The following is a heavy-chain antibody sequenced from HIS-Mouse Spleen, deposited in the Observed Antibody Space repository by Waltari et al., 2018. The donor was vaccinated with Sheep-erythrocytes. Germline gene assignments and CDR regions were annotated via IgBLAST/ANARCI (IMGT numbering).Heavy chain of an antibody. J-gene: IGHJ4*02. CDR1: GFTVISNY. CDR3: ARASSGWFRGFDY. D-gene: IGHD6-19*01. V-gene: IGHV3-53*01. CDR2: IYSGGST. Sequence: EVQLVESGGGLIQPGGSLRLPCAASGFTVISNYMGWVRQAPGKGLEWVSVIYSGGSTYYADSVKGRFTISRDNSKNTLYLQMNSLRAEDTAVYYCARASSGWFRGFDYWGQGTLVTVSS.